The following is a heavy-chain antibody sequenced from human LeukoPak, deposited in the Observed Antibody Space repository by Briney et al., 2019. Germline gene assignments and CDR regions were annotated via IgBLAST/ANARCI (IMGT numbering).Heavy chain of an antibody. CDR2: INPSGGST. V-gene: IGHV1-46*01. Sequence: ASVKVSCKASGYTFTSYYLHWVRQAPGQGLEWMGIINPSGGSTSYAQKFQGRVTMTRDTSTSTVYMDLSSLRSEDTAVYYCARVSDFWSGRPYYYMDVWGKGTTVTVSS. CDR1: GYTFTSYY. J-gene: IGHJ6*03. CDR3: ARVSDFWSGRPYYYMDV. D-gene: IGHD3-3*01.